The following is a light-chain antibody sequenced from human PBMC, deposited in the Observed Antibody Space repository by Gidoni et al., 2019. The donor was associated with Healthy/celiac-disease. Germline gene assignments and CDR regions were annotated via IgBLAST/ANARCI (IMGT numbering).Light chain of an antibody. J-gene: IGKJ1*01. CDR3: QQRSNWPPWT. CDR2: DAS. V-gene: IGKV3-11*01. CDR1: QSVSSY. Sequence: ELVLTQSPATLSLSPGERATLSCRASQSVSSYVAWYQQKPGQAPRLLIYDASNRATGIPARFSGSGSGTDFTLTISSLEPEDFAVYYCQQRSNWPPWTFXQXTKVEIK.